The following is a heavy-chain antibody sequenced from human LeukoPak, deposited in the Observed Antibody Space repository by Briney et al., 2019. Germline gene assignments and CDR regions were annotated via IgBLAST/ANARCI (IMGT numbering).Heavy chain of an antibody. D-gene: IGHD2-15*01. CDR1: GFTFSSYS. CDR3: AKDKEDYYFDY. J-gene: IGHJ4*02. Sequence: GGSLRLSCAASGFTFSSYSMNWVRRAPGKGLEWVSLISGDGGSTYYADSVKGRFTISRDNSKNSLYLQMNSLRTEDTALYYCAKDKEDYYFDYWGQGTLVTVSS. CDR2: ISGDGGST. V-gene: IGHV3-43*02.